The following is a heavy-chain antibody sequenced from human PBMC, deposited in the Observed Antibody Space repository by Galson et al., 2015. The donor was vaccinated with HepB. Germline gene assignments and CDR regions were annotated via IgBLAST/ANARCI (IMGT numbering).Heavy chain of an antibody. D-gene: IGHD3-3*02. J-gene: IGHJ6*02. V-gene: IGHV4-39*01. CDR1: GGSINTDSYY. Sequence: SETLSLTCIVSGGSINTDSYYWNWIRQPPGKGLEWIGSVHNSGVTYYNPSLQSRVTISGDTSKNQLSLRVRSVTATDTAVYYCARALGGSYFYGMDVWGHGTTVTVSS. CDR3: ARALGGSYFYGMDV. CDR2: VHNSGVT.